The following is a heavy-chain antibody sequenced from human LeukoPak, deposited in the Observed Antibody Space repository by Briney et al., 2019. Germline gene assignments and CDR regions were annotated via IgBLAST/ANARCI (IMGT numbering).Heavy chain of an antibody. CDR2: IHTSGST. CDR3: ARDTYNYGSSAYYFDY. Sequence: SETLSLTCTVSGGSISSYYWSWIRQPAGKGLEWIGRIHTSGSTNYNPSLKSRVTMSVDTSKNQFSLKLSSVTAADTAVYYCARDTYNYGSSAYYFDYWGQGTLVTVSS. CDR1: GGSISSYY. D-gene: IGHD5-18*01. V-gene: IGHV4-4*07. J-gene: IGHJ4*02.